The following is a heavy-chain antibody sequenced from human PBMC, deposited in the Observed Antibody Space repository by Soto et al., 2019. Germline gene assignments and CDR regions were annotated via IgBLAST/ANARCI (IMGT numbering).Heavy chain of an antibody. D-gene: IGHD2-15*01. J-gene: IGHJ5*02. Sequence: GGSLRLSCAASDFTFSSYAMSWVRQAPGKGLEWVSSISGSGGSTYYADSVKGRFTISRDNSKNTLYLEMNSLRAEGTAVYYCAADYAATTFPLYNWFDPWGQGTLVTVSS. V-gene: IGHV3-23*01. CDR3: AADYAATTFPLYNWFDP. CDR2: ISGSGGST. CDR1: DFTFSSYA.